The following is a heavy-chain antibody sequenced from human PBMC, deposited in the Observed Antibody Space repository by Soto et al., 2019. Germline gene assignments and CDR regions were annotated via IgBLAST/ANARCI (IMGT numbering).Heavy chain of an antibody. Sequence: SETLSLTCAVYGGSFSGYYWSWIRQPPGKGLEWIGEINHSGSTNYNPSLKSRVTISVDTSKNQFSLKLSSVTAADTAVYYCASGNALWFGELSRILAYWGQGTLVTVSS. J-gene: IGHJ4*02. D-gene: IGHD3-10*01. CDR1: GGSFSGYY. V-gene: IGHV4-34*01. CDR2: INHSGST. CDR3: ASGNALWFGELSRILAY.